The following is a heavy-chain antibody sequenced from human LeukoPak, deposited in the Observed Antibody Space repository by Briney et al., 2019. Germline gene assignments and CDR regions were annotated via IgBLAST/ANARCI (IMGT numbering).Heavy chain of an antibody. CDR2: ISSSSSYI. CDR3: ARVREDSSGYYFDY. J-gene: IGHJ4*02. V-gene: IGHV3-21*01. CDR1: GFTFSSYS. D-gene: IGHD3-22*01. Sequence: SGGSLRLSRAASGFTFSSYSMNGVRQAPGKGLEWVSFISSSSSYISSADSVKGRFTISRDNAKTSLYLQMNSLRAEDTAVYYCARVREDSSGYYFDYWGQGTLVTVSS.